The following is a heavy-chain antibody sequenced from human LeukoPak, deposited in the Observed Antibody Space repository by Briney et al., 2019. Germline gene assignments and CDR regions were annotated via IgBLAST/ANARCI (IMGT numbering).Heavy chain of an antibody. CDR3: ARESRWGIAAAGRFDY. J-gene: IGHJ4*02. D-gene: IGHD6-13*01. CDR1: GGSFSGYY. V-gene: IGHV4-34*01. CDR2: INHSGST. Sequence: SETLSLTCAVYGGSFSGYYWSWIRQPPGKGLEWIGEINHSGSTNYNPSLKSRVTISVDTSKNQFSLKLSSVTAADTAVYYCARESRWGIAAAGRFDYWGQGTLVTVSS.